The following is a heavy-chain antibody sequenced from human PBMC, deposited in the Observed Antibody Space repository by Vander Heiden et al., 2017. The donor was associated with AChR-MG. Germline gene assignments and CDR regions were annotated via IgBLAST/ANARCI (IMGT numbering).Heavy chain of an antibody. CDR1: GFTFDDYA. CDR2: ISWNSGSI. CDR3: AKAHCSSTSCPIDY. V-gene: IGHV3-9*01. D-gene: IGHD2-2*01. Sequence: EVQLVESGGGLVQPGRSLRLSCAASGFTFDDYAMHWVRQAPGKGLEWVSGISWNSGSIGYADSVKGRFTISRDNAKNSLYLQMNSLRAEDTALYYCAKAHCSSTSCPIDYWGQGTLVTVSS. J-gene: IGHJ4*02.